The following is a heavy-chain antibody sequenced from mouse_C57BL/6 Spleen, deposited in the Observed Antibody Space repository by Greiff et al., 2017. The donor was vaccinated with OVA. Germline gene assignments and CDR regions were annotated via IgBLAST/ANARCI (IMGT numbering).Heavy chain of an antibody. D-gene: IGHD1-1*01. J-gene: IGHJ2*01. V-gene: IGHV1-50*01. CDR1: GYTFTSYW. CDR3: ARGDYGSSYEGY. CDR2: IDPSDSYT. Sequence: VQLQQPGAELVKPGASVKLSCKASGYTFTSYWMQWVKQRPGQGLEWIGEIDPSDSYTNYNQKFKGKATLTVDTSSSTAYMQLSSLTSEDSAVYYCARGDYGSSYEGYWGQGTTLTVSS.